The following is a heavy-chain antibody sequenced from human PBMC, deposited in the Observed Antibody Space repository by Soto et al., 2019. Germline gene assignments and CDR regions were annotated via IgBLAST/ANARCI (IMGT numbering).Heavy chain of an antibody. CDR2: IHNGERT. V-gene: IGHV4-59*01. CDR3: SYGDSPGPIDH. J-gene: IGHJ4*02. D-gene: IGHD4-17*01. CDR1: GASISSYY. Sequence: SETLSLTCSVSGASISSYYWNWFRQPPGPGLEYNGYIHNGERTSYNPSLERRVTISADTSKNQISLRLSPVTVAATATYYYSYGDSPGPIDHWGQGTLVTVSS.